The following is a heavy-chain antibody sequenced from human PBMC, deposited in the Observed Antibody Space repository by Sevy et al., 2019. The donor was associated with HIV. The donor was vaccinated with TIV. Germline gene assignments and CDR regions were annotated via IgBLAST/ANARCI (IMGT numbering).Heavy chain of an antibody. D-gene: IGHD3-22*01. V-gene: IGHV3-23*01. Sequence: GGSLRLSCEASGFTFNTYAMNWVRQAPGKGLEWVSGISNGGERTDYTDSVKGRVTISRDNFKNTLFLQLNSLRADDTAAYYCAKSLYDSTGYYPVLDYWGQGNPVTVSS. J-gene: IGHJ4*02. CDR1: GFTFNTYA. CDR2: ISNGGERT. CDR3: AKSLYDSTGYYPVLDY.